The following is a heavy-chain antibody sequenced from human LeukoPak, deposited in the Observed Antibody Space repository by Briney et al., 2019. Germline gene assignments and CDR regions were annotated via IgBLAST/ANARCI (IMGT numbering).Heavy chain of an antibody. J-gene: IGHJ6*03. CDR3: ARLLSGWTYYYYYYYMDV. V-gene: IGHV4-34*01. CDR1: GGSFSGYY. CDR2: INHSGST. Sequence: SETLSLTCAVYGGSFSGYYWSWIRQPPGEGLEWIGEINHSGSTNYNPSLKSRVTISVDTSKNQFSLKLSSVTAADTAVYYCARLLSGWTYYYYYYYMDVWGKGTTVTVSS. D-gene: IGHD6-19*01.